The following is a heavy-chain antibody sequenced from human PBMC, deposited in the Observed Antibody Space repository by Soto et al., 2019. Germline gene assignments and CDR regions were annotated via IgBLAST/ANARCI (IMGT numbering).Heavy chain of an antibody. CDR1: GYTFTSYA. CDR2: INAGNGNT. CDR3: ARPYTGDESGSWYDY. Sequence: ASVKVSCKASGYTFTSYAMHWVRQAPGQRLEWMGWINAGNGNTKYSQKFQGRVTITRDTSASTAYMELSSLRSEDTAVYYCARPYTGDESGSWYDYWGQGTLVTVSS. D-gene: IGHD6-13*01. V-gene: IGHV1-3*01. J-gene: IGHJ4*02.